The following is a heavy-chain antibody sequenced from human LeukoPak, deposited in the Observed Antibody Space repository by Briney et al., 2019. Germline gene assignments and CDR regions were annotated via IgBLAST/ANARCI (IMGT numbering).Heavy chain of an antibody. D-gene: IGHD3-22*01. CDR2: INWDGGAY. V-gene: IGHV3-20*04. CDR1: GNTFDDYG. Sequence: GGSLRLSCTDSGNTFDDYGMTWVRQAPGRGLEWVSGINWDGGAYNYAASVKGRFTISRDNAKNSLYLEMNSLRVEDTAVYFCARDLSSSWYSLAYWGQGILVIVSS. J-gene: IGHJ4*02. CDR3: ARDLSSSWYSLAY.